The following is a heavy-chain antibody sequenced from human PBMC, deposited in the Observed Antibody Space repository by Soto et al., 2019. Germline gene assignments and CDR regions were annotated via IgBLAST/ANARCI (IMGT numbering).Heavy chain of an antibody. CDR3: ANVPTIFGVVISHYYYYGMDV. Sequence: PGGSLRLSCVASGVTFSSHAMTWVRQGPGKGLEWVGSISNSGGSTYYADSVKGRFTIARDNSRNTLYLQMNSLRAEDTTVYYCANVPTIFGVVISHYYYYGMDVWGQGTTVTVSS. CDR2: ISNSGGST. V-gene: IGHV3-23*01. D-gene: IGHD3-3*01. J-gene: IGHJ6*02. CDR1: GVTFSSHA.